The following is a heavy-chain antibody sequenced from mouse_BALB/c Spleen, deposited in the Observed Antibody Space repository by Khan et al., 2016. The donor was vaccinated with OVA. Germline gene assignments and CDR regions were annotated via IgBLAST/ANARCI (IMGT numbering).Heavy chain of an antibody. CDR2: INPRSGYT. Sequence: QMQLEESGAELARPGASVKMSCKASGYTFTSHTMHWVKQRPGQGLEWIGYINPRSGYTNYNQKFNDKATLTADKSSSTAYMQLSSLTSEDSAVYYCARRTTEYAMDYWGQGTSVTVSS. CDR3: ARRTTEYAMDY. D-gene: IGHD2-14*01. J-gene: IGHJ4*01. CDR1: GYTFTSHT. V-gene: IGHV1-4*01.